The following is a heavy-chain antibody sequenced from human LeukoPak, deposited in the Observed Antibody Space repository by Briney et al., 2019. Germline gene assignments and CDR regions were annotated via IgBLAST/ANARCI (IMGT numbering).Heavy chain of an antibody. CDR1: GFTFDDYA. CDR2: IYSGGNT. CDR3: ARDPVVAGMDV. Sequence: GGSLRLSCAASGFTFDDYAMHWVRQAPGKGLEWVSVIYSGGNTYYADSVKGRFTISRDNSKNTLDLQMNSLRAEDTAVYYCARDPVVAGMDVWGQGTTVTVSS. V-gene: IGHV3-66*01. D-gene: IGHD2-21*01. J-gene: IGHJ6*02.